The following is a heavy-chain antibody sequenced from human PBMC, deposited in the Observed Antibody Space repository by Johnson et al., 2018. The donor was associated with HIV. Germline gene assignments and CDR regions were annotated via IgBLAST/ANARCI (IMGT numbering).Heavy chain of an antibody. CDR2: ISYDGSNK. V-gene: IGHV3-30-3*01. CDR3: ANARGFDYSTSFIVDDDLDI. CDR1: AFTFSSYA. J-gene: IGHJ3*02. Sequence: VQLVESGGGMVQPGGSLRLSCAASAFTFSSYAMHWVRQAPGKGLEWVALISYDGSNKYYADSVKGRFTISRDNSKNTLYLEMKSLRAEDTAVYYCANARGFDYSTSFIVDDDLDIWGQGTMVTVSS. D-gene: IGHD6-6*01.